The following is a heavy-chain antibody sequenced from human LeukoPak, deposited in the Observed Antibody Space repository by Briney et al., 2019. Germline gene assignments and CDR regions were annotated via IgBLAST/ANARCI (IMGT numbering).Heavy chain of an antibody. Sequence: SETLSLTCAVYGGSFSGYYWSWIRQPPGKGLEWIGEINHSGSTNYNPSLKSRVTISVDTSKNQFSLSLSSVTAADTAVYYCARGTVTMVRGVNISYFDCWGQGTLVTVSS. D-gene: IGHD3-10*01. V-gene: IGHV4-34*01. CDR3: ARGTVTMVRGVNISYFDC. J-gene: IGHJ4*02. CDR1: GGSFSGYY. CDR2: INHSGST.